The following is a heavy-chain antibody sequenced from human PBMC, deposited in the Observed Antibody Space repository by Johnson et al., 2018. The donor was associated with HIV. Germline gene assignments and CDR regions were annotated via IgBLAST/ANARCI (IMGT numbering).Heavy chain of an antibody. D-gene: IGHD2-15*01. Sequence: QVQLVESGGGVVQPGRSLRLSCAASGFTFSSYGMHWVRQAPGKGLEWVAVISYDGSNKYYADSVKGRFTISRDNSKNTLYLQMNSLRAEDTAVYYCATPQEGYSAFDIRGQGTMVTVSS. CDR1: GFTFSSYG. J-gene: IGHJ3*02. CDR2: ISYDGSNK. V-gene: IGHV3-30*03. CDR3: ATPQEGYSAFDI.